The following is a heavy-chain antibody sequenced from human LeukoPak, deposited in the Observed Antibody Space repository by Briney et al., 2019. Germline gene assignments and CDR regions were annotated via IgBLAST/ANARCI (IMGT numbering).Heavy chain of an antibody. D-gene: IGHD3-22*01. J-gene: IGHJ4*02. CDR1: GFTVSSNY. CDR2: IYSGGST. V-gene: IGHV3-66*01. Sequence: GGSLRLSCAASGFTVSSNYMSWVRQAPGKGLEWVSVIYSGGSTYYADSVKGRFTISRDNSKNTLYLQMNSLRAEDTAVYYCAKDPRLGLLLRFSVDYWGQGTLVTVSS. CDR3: AKDPRLGLLLRFSVDY.